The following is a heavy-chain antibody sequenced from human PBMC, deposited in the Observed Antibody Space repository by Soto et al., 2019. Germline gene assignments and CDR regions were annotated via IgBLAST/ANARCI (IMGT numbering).Heavy chain of an antibody. CDR2: ISNRGDT. Sequence: SCAASGFTFSSYAMSWVRQAPGKGLEWVSVISNRGDTHYADSVRGRFSLSRDISDNTLHLQMNNLRVEDTAVYYCAREPRYCRGGSCSITGDAYDIWGQGTMVTVSS. CDR1: GFTFSSYA. D-gene: IGHD2-15*01. J-gene: IGHJ3*02. CDR3: AREPRYCRGGSCSITGDAYDI. V-gene: IGHV3-66*01.